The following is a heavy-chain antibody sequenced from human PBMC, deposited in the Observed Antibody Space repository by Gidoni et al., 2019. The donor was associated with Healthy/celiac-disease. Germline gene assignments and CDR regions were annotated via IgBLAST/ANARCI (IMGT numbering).Heavy chain of an antibody. CDR2: IYYSGST. J-gene: IGHJ4*02. D-gene: IGHD3-3*01. Sequence: QVQLQESGPGLVQPSQTLSLTCTFSGGSISRGGYYWSWIRQHPGKGLEWLGYIYYSGSTYYNPSLKSRVTISVDTSKNQFSLKLSSVTAADTAVYYCARGPDYDFWSGAGYFDYWGQGTLVTVSS. CDR3: ARGPDYDFWSGAGYFDY. V-gene: IGHV4-31*03. CDR1: GGSISRGGYY.